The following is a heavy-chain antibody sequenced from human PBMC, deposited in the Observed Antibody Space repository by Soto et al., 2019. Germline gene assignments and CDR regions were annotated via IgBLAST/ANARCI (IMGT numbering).Heavy chain of an antibody. CDR3: ARGNDSSGYYYDPFDY. J-gene: IGHJ4*02. D-gene: IGHD3-22*01. Sequence: GSLRLSCAASGFTFSSYAIHWVRQAPGKGLEWVAVISYDGSNRYYADSVKGRFTISRDNSKNTLYLQMNSLRAEDTAVYYCARGNDSSGYYYDPFDYWGQGTLVTVSS. V-gene: IGHV3-30-3*01. CDR2: ISYDGSNR. CDR1: GFTFSSYA.